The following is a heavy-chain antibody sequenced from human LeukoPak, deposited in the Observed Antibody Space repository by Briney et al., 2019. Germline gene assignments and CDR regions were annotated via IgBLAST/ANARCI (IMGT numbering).Heavy chain of an antibody. V-gene: IGHV3-33*01. Sequence: GGSLRLSCAASGFTFSSYGMHWVRQAPGKGLEWVAVIWYDGSNKYYADSVKGRFTISRDNSKNTLYLQMNSLRAEDTAVYYCARARDDFWSGYYFDYWGQGTLVTVSS. CDR3: ARARDDFWSGYYFDY. CDR1: GFTFSSYG. D-gene: IGHD3-3*01. CDR2: IWYDGSNK. J-gene: IGHJ4*02.